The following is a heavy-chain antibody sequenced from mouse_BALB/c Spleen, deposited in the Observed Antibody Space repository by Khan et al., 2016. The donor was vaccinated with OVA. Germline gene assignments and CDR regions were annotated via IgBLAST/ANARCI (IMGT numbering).Heavy chain of an antibody. V-gene: IGHV1-4*01. D-gene: IGHD1-3*01. CDR1: GYTFTSYT. Sequence: VQLQQSGAELARPGASVKMSCKASGYTFTSYTMHWVQQRPGQGLEWIGYINPSSGYTKYNQKFKDQATLTADKSSSTAYMQLSSLTSKDSAVNYCARTNERWGQGTTLTVSS. CDR3: ARTNER. J-gene: IGHJ2*01. CDR2: INPSSGYT.